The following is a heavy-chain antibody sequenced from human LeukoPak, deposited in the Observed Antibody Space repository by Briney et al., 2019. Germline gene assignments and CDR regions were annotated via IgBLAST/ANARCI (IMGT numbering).Heavy chain of an antibody. V-gene: IGHV4-39*01. CDR2: IYYSGST. CDR1: GGSISSSSYY. J-gene: IGHJ3*02. CDR3: ARLGTYYYDSSGYPDI. D-gene: IGHD3-22*01. Sequence: SETLSLTCTVSGGSISSSSYYWGWIRQPPGKGLEWIGSIYYSGSTYYNPSLKSRVTISVDTSKNQFSLKLSSVTAADTAVYYCARLGTYYYDSSGYPDIWGQGTMVTVSS.